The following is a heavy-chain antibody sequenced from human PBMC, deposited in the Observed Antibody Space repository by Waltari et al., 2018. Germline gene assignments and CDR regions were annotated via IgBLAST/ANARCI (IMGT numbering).Heavy chain of an antibody. J-gene: IGHJ4*02. CDR2: IYHSGST. CDR3: ARGRPGATTGVLRY. D-gene: IGHD1-1*01. CDR1: SSGYY. Sequence: SSGYYWGWIRQPPGKGLEWIGRIYHSGSTYYNPSLKSRVTISVDTSKNQFSLKLSSVTAADTAGYYCARGRPGATTGVLRYWGQGTLVTVSS. V-gene: IGHV4-38-2*01.